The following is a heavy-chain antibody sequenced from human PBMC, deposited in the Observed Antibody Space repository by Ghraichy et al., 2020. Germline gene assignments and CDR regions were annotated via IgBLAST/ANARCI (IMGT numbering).Heavy chain of an antibody. D-gene: IGHD2-2*01. CDR2: ITWDGATT. CDR3: AKDIVVVPADYYGMAV. Sequence: GESLNISCAASGFTFDDFAMHWVRQAPGKGLEWVSLITWDGATTSYADSVKGRFTISRDHNKNSLTLQMNSLRTEDTALYYCAKDIVVVPADYYGMAVWGQGPTVIVSS. J-gene: IGHJ6*02. V-gene: IGHV3-43*02. CDR1: GFTFDDFA.